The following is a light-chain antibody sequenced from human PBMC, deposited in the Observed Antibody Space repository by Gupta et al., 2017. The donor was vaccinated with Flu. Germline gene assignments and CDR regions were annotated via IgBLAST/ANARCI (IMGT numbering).Light chain of an antibody. V-gene: IGKV1-33*01. CDR1: QEINKY. Sequence: PSSLSASVGDRVTITCQARQEINKYLYWYQQKPGKAPKLLIYDASKVEKGVPSRFSGGGYGTIFTFTISGRQAEDVANYYCQHKKSLPCTFGHGTXVDI. CDR2: DAS. J-gene: IGKJ3*01. CDR3: QHKKSLPCT.